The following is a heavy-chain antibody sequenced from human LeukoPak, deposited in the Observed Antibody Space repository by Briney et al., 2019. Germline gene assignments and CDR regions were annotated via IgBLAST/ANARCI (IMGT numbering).Heavy chain of an antibody. V-gene: IGHV3-23*01. CDR1: GFTFSSYG. CDR3: AKINSGYEGGY. Sequence: SGGSLRLSCAASGFTFSSYGMSWVRQAPGKGLEWVSAIGGSGGSTYYADSVKGRFTISRDNAKNTLYLQMNSLRAEDTAVYYCAKINSGYEGGYWGQGTLVTVSS. J-gene: IGHJ4*02. D-gene: IGHD5-12*01. CDR2: IGGSGGST.